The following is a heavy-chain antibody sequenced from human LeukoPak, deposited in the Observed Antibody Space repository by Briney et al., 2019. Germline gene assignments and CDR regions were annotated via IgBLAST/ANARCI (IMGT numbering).Heavy chain of an antibody. J-gene: IGHJ4*02. Sequence: ASVRVSCKTSGYTFTVYYMHWVRQAPGQGLEWVGWINPNSGGTNYAQKFQGRVTMTRDTSISTAFLELRRLRSDDTAVYYCAREDSAWYVDYWGQGTLVTVSS. CDR3: AREDSAWYVDY. V-gene: IGHV1-2*02. D-gene: IGHD6-19*01. CDR2: INPNSGGT. CDR1: GYTFTVYY.